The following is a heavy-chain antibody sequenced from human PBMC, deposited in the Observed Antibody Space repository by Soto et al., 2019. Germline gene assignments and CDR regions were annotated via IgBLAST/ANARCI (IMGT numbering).Heavy chain of an antibody. CDR1: GGSFSNYI. V-gene: IGHV1-69*01. D-gene: IGHD6-19*01. J-gene: IGHJ4*02. CDR2: TIPMFATA. CDR3: ERGLFGQQWLVGFDT. Sequence: QVHLVQSGAEVKKPGSSVKVSCKASGGSFSNYIFAWVRQAPGQGLEWMGGTIPMFATAQYAQKLQGRVTITAVESTSTVYMDLTSLTSDDTAVYYCERGLFGQQWLVGFDTWGQGTLVTVSS.